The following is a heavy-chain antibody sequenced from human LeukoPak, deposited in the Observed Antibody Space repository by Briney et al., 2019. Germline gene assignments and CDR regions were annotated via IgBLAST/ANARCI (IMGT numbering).Heavy chain of an antibody. CDR3: ARGLTGTTASDAFDI. D-gene: IGHD1-7*01. CDR1: GGSISSSSYY. V-gene: IGHV4-39*07. Sequence: SETLSLTCTVSGGSISSSSYYWGWIRQPPGKGLEWIGSIYYSGSTYYNPSLKSRVTISVDTSKNQFSLKLSSVTAADTAVYYCARGLTGTTASDAFDIWGQGTMVTVSS. J-gene: IGHJ3*02. CDR2: IYYSGST.